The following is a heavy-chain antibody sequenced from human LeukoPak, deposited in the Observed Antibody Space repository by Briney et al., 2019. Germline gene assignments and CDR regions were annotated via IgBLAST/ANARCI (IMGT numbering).Heavy chain of an antibody. Sequence: GRSLRLSCAASGFTFYNFAMHWVRQAPGKGLEWVALISYDGTNKYYAESAKGRFTISRDNSKNALHLQIHSLRAEDTAVYYCARQPPQDYFDYWGQGTLVTVSS. CDR1: GFTFYNFA. CDR2: ISYDGTNK. CDR3: ARQPPQDYFDY. V-gene: IGHV3-30-3*01. J-gene: IGHJ4*02.